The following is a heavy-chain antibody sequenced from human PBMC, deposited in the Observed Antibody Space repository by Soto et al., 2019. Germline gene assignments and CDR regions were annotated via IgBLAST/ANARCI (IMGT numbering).Heavy chain of an antibody. V-gene: IGHV3-23*01. Sequence: GGSLTLSCAASGFSFGSYALSWVRQAPGKGLEWVSTISGSDGKTFYADSVKGRFSISRDTSQSTLYLQMNSLRADDTAIYYCARWSYLDYWGQGTRVTVSS. CDR1: GFSFGSYA. CDR3: ARWSYLDY. J-gene: IGHJ4*02. D-gene: IGHD3-3*01. CDR2: ISGSDGKT.